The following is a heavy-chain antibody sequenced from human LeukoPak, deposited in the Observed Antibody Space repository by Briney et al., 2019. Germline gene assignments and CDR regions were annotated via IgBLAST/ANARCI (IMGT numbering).Heavy chain of an antibody. Sequence: GASVKVSCKASGGTFSIYAISWVRQAPGQGLEWMGGIIPIFGTANYAQKFQGRVTITADESTSTAYMELSSLRSEDTAVYYCARGSSSWYNWFDPWGQGTLVTVSS. V-gene: IGHV1-69*13. J-gene: IGHJ5*02. CDR1: GGTFSIYA. CDR2: IIPIFGTA. D-gene: IGHD6-13*01. CDR3: ARGSSSWYNWFDP.